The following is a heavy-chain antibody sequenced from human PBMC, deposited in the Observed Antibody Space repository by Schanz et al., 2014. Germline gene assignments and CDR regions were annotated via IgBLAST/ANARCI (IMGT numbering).Heavy chain of an antibody. CDR2: ISPTGSST. CDR1: GFTFTTYA. J-gene: IGHJ5*02. D-gene: IGHD3-3*01. V-gene: IGHV3-23*01. CDR3: ARQPGRITVSGVVSSWFDP. Sequence: DVQLLESGGGLVQPGESLRLSCAASGFTFTTYAMTWVRQAPGKGLEWVSNISPTGSSTYYADSVKGRFTISRDNSKNTLYLQMNSLRVEDAAVYYCARQPGRITVSGVVSSWFDPWGQGTLVTVSS.